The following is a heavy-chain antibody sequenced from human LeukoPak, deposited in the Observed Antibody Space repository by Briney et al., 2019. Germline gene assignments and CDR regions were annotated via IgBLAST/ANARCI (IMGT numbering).Heavy chain of an antibody. CDR3: ARERNSDYLDY. V-gene: IGHV1-18*01. D-gene: IGHD4-23*01. CDR2: ISAYSGKT. J-gene: IGHJ4*02. CDR1: GYPFSHCR. Sequence: GASVKVSCRTSGYPFSHCRISWVRQAPGQGLEWMGGISAYSGKTDYAETLQGRVTMTTDTATTTAYLEMRTLRSDDTAVYFCARERNSDYLDYWGQGTLVIVSS.